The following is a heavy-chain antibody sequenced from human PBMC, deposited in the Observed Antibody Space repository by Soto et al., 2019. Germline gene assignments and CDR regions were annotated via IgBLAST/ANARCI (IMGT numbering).Heavy chain of an antibody. CDR1: GYTFTTYG. J-gene: IGHJ4*02. CDR3: ARGRYGDY. CDR2: ISAHNGNT. D-gene: IGHD1-1*01. V-gene: IGHV1-18*01. Sequence: ASVKVSCKASGYTFTTYGITWVRQAPGQGLEWMAWISAHNGNTNYAQKLQGRVTVTRDTSTSTAYMELRSLRSDDTAVYYCARGRYGDYWGQGALVTSPQ.